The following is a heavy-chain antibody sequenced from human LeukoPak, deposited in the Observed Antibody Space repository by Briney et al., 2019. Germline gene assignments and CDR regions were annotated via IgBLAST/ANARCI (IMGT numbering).Heavy chain of an antibody. D-gene: IGHD1-26*01. V-gene: IGHV3-21*01. CDR1: GFTFSSYS. CDR3: ARALKWELLSNWFDP. Sequence: GGSLRLSCAASGFTFSSYSMNWVRQAPGKGLEWVSSISSSSSYIYYADSVKGRFTISRDNAKNSLYLQMNSLRAEDTAVYYCARALKWELLSNWFDPWGQGTLVTVSS. J-gene: IGHJ5*02. CDR2: ISSSSSYI.